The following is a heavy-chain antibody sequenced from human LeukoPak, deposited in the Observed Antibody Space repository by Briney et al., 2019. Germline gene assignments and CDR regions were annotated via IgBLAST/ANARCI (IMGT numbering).Heavy chain of an antibody. V-gene: IGHV4-59*01. Sequence: SETLSLTCTVSGGSISIYYWSWIRQPPEKGLEWIGYIYYRGSTNYNPSLKSRVTISVDTSKNQFYLKLSSVTAADTAVYYCASGRSDRSYGYLANYYYYGMDVWGRGTTVTVCS. CDR2: IYYRGST. CDR1: GGSISIYY. D-gene: IGHD5-18*01. CDR3: ASGRSDRSYGYLANYYYYGMDV. J-gene: IGHJ6*02.